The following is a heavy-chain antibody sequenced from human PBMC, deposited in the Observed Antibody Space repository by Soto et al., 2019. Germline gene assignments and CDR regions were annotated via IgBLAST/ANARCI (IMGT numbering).Heavy chain of an antibody. D-gene: IGHD2-15*01. V-gene: IGHV1-18*01. CDR1: GYTFTSYG. CDR3: ARDIVVVVGGHNFDY. Sequence: ASVKVSCKASGYTFTSYGISWVRQAPGQGLEWMGWISAYNGNTNYAQKLQGRVTMTTDTSTSTAYMELRSLRSDDTAVYYCARDIVVVVGGHNFDYWGQETLVTVSS. CDR2: ISAYNGNT. J-gene: IGHJ4*02.